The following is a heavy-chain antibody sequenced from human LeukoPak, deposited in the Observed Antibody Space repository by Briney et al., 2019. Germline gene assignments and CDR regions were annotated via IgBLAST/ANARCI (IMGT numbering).Heavy chain of an antibody. V-gene: IGHV4-4*07. J-gene: IGHJ4*02. D-gene: IGHD2-21*01. CDR1: GGSISSYY. CDR2: NYTSGST. Sequence: SETLSFTCTVSGGSISSYYWSWIRQPAGKGLEWIGRNYTSGSTNYNPSLKSRVTMSGDTSKNQFSLKLSSVTAADTAVYYCARGVRCGGNPPGYFDYWGQGTLVTVSS. CDR3: ARGVRCGGNPPGYFDY.